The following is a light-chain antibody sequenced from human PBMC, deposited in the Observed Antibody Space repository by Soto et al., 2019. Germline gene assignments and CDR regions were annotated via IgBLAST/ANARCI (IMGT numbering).Light chain of an antibody. V-gene: IGLV2-14*01. CDR2: EVS. Sequence: QSALTQPASVSGSPGQSITISCTGTSSDVGVYNYVSWYQQHPGKAPKLMIYEVSNRPSGVSNRFSGSKSGNTASLTISGLQAEDEADYYCSSYTTSSTWVFGGATKLTVL. CDR3: SSYTTSSTWV. J-gene: IGLJ3*02. CDR1: SSDVGVYNY.